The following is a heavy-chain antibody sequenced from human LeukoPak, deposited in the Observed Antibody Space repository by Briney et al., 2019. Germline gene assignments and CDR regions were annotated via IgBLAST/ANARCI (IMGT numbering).Heavy chain of an antibody. CDR2: IYPGDSDI. CDR3: ARHVSSSRVAFDI. Sequence: GESLKISCKGSGHSFTNYWIAWVRQMPGKGLEWMGVIYPGDSDIRYSPSFQGQVTISADKSISTAYLQWSSLKASDTAMYYCARHVSSSRVAFDIWGQGTMVTVSS. J-gene: IGHJ3*02. CDR1: GHSFTNYW. D-gene: IGHD2-2*01. V-gene: IGHV5-51*01.